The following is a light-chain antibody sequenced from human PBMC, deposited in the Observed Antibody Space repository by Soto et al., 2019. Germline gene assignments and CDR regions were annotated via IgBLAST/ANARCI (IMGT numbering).Light chain of an antibody. Sequence: EIVMTQSPATLSVSPGDRATLSCRASQSVSSNLAWYHQKPGQAPRLLIYGASTRATGIPARFSGSGSGTECTLSISSLQSQDFAVYFCQQYNNWPPFTLGQGTKLEIK. J-gene: IGKJ2*01. CDR2: GAS. CDR3: QQYNNWPPFT. CDR1: QSVSSN. V-gene: IGKV3-15*01.